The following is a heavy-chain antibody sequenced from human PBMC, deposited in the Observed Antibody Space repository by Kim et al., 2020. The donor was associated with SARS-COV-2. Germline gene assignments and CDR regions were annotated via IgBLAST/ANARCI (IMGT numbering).Heavy chain of an antibody. CDR1: GFTFSDYY. J-gene: IGHJ5*02. CDR2: ISSSSSYT. V-gene: IGHV3-11*06. CDR3: AREHTEHWFDP. Sequence: GGSLRLSCAASGFTFSDYYMSWIRQAPGKGLEWVSYISSSSSYTNYADSVKGRFTISRDNAKNSLYLQMNSLRAEDTAVYYCAREHTEHWFDPWGQGTLVTVSS. D-gene: IGHD1-26*01.